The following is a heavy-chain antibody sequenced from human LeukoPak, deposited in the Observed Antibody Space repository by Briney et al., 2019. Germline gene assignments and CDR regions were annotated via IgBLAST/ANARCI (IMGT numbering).Heavy chain of an antibody. CDR3: ARGRPVFRFGELLDY. Sequence: PSETLSLTCNVSGDSISSYYWTWIRQPPGKGLEWIGEINHSGSTNYNPSLKSRVTISVDTSKNQFSLKLSSVTAADTAVYYCARGRPVFRFGELLDYWGQGTLVTVSS. J-gene: IGHJ4*02. V-gene: IGHV4-34*01. D-gene: IGHD3-10*01. CDR1: GDSISSYY. CDR2: INHSGST.